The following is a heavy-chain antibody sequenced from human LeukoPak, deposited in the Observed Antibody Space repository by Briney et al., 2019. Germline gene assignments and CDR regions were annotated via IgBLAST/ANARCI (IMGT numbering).Heavy chain of an antibody. CDR2: MNSNSGNT. Sequence: ASVKVSCKASGYTFTSYDINWVRQATGQGLEWMGWMNSNSGNTGYAQKFQGRVTITADESTSTAYMELSSLRSEDTAVYYCAREYSSSSGTWFDPWGQGTLVTVSS. J-gene: IGHJ5*02. CDR1: GYTFTSYD. CDR3: AREYSSSSGTWFDP. D-gene: IGHD6-6*01. V-gene: IGHV1-8*01.